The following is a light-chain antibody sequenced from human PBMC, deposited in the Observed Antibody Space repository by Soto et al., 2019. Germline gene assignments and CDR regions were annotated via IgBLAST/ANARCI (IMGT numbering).Light chain of an antibody. J-gene: IGLJ1*01. CDR1: SSNIGGNS. V-gene: IGLV1-51*01. CDR2: DDN. Sequence: QSVLTQPPSVSAAPGQKVTISCSGSSSNIGGNSVSWYQQLPGTAPKLLIYDDNKRPSGIPDRFSGSKSGTSATLGITGFQTGDGADYYCGSWDSSLSDYVFGNGTKLTV. CDR3: GSWDSSLSDYV.